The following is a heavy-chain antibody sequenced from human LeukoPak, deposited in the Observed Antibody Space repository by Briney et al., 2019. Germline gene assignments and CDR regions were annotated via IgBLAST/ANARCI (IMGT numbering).Heavy chain of an antibody. V-gene: IGHV5-51*01. J-gene: IGHJ4*02. D-gene: IGHD3-3*01. Sequence: GESLKISCQESGHSFSTYWIGWVRQMPGKGLEWMGIIFPGDSDTRYSPSFEGQVIISVDKSIRTAYLQWSSLKASDTAIYYCATMFGVVPSPFESWGQGTLVTVSS. CDR1: GHSFSTYW. CDR2: IFPGDSDT. CDR3: ATMFGVVPSPFES.